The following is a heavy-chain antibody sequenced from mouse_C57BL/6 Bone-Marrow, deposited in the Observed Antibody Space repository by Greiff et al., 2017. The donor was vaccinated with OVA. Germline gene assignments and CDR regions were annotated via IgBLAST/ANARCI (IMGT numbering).Heavy chain of an antibody. CDR1: GYTFTSYW. D-gene: IGHD2-4*01. V-gene: IGHV1-69*01. J-gene: IGHJ1*03. Sequence: QVQLQQPGAELVMPGASVKLSCKASGYTFTSYWMHWVKQRPGQGLEWIGEIDPSDSYTNYNQKFKGKSTLTVDKSSSTAYMQLSSLTSEDSAVYYCAISAGGLRRDYWYFDVWGTGTTVTVSS. CDR3: AISAGGLRRDYWYFDV. CDR2: IDPSDSYT.